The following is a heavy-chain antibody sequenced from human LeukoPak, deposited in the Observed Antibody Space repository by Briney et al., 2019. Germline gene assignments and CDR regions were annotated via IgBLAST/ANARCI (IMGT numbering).Heavy chain of an antibody. D-gene: IGHD3-10*01. CDR3: ARNIRKTYDFGSGSEERPNWFDP. V-gene: IGHV4-59*01. CDR1: GGSISSYY. J-gene: IGHJ5*02. CDR2: IHYSGST. Sequence: SETLSLTCTVSGGSISSYYWSWIRQPPGKGLEWIGYIHYSGSTNYNPSLKSRVTISVDTSKNQFSLKVSSVTAADTAVYYCARNIRKTYDFGSGSEERPNWFDPWGQGTLVTVSS.